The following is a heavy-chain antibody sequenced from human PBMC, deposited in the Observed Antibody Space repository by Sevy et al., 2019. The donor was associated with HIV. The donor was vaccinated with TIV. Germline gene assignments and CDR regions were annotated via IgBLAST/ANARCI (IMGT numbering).Heavy chain of an antibody. J-gene: IGHJ4*02. Sequence: ASVKVSCKASGYTFTGQYIHWVRQAPGQGLEWMGWINPKSGGSNYTQEFQGRVTMTRDTSISTAYMKLSGLTSDDTAVYYCARDRRLRGYSYGSFDYWGQGTLVTVSS. D-gene: IGHD5-18*01. CDR2: INPKSGGS. V-gene: IGHV1-2*02. CDR1: GYTFTGQY. CDR3: ARDRRLRGYSYGSFDY.